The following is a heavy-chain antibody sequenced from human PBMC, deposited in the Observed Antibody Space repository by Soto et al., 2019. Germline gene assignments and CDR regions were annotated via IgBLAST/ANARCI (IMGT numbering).Heavy chain of an antibody. Sequence: GESLKISCKGSGYSFTTYWIGWVRQMPGKGLEWMGFIYPGDSDTRYRPSFQGQVTISVDKSISTAYQQWSSLKASDTAMYYCARPRYDSSGYAHLYYGMDVWGQGTTVTV. D-gene: IGHD3-22*01. CDR1: GYSFTTYW. J-gene: IGHJ6*02. V-gene: IGHV5-51*01. CDR3: ARPRYDSSGYAHLYYGMDV. CDR2: IYPGDSDT.